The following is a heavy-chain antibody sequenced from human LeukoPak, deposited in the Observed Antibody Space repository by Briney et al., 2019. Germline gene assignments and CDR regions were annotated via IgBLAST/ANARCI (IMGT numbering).Heavy chain of an antibody. D-gene: IGHD2-8*02. CDR1: GDTFSSYT. Sequence: GRSLRLSCAASGDTFSSYTMSWVRQAPVKGLEWVAIISYDGTNNYYADSVKGRFTISRDNSRNTLYLQLNSLRAEDTALYFCARVISTGTGGRGYLDNWGQGTLVTVSS. CDR2: ISYDGTNN. CDR3: ARVISTGTGGRGYLDN. V-gene: IGHV3-30-3*01. J-gene: IGHJ4*02.